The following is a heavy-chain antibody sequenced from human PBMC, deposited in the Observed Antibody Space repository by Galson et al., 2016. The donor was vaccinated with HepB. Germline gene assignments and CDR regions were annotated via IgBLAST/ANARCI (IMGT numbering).Heavy chain of an antibody. CDR3: ARAPFSLYASGSYYRDYYYLDV. J-gene: IGHJ6*03. V-gene: IGHV4-31*03. CDR2: ISYSGST. CDR1: NGSISGGIYY. D-gene: IGHD3-10*01. Sequence: TLSLTCTVSNGSISGGIYYWSWIRQDTGKGLEWIGYISYSGSTYYNPSLKSRVLISIDTSKNHCSLKLSSVTAADTAVYYCARAPFSLYASGSYYRDYYYLDVWGKGTTVTVSS.